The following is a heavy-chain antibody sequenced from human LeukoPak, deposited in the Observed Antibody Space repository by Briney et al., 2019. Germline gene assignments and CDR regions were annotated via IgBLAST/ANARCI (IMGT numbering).Heavy chain of an antibody. D-gene: IGHD2-2*01. CDR1: GGTFSSYA. CDR2: IIPILGIA. Sequence: VASVKVSCKASGGTFSSYAISWVRQAPGQGLEWMGRIIPILGIANYAQKFQGRVTITADKPTSTAYMELSRLRSDDTAVYYCARDQSLVPAEGWFDPWGQGTLVTVSS. J-gene: IGHJ5*02. V-gene: IGHV1-69*04. CDR3: ARDQSLVPAEGWFDP.